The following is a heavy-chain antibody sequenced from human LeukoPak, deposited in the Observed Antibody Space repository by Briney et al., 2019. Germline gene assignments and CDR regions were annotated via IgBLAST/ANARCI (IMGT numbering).Heavy chain of an antibody. J-gene: IGHJ6*02. CDR2: ISYDGSNK. CDR3: ARRGGGDYVKTMDV. Sequence: GGSLRLSCAASGFTFSSYAMHWVRQAPGKGLEWVAVISYDGSNKYYADSVKGRFTISRDNSKNMLYLQMNSLRAEDTAVYYCARRGGGDYVKTMDVWGQGTTVTVSS. CDR1: GFTFSSYA. D-gene: IGHD4-17*01. V-gene: IGHV3-30-3*01.